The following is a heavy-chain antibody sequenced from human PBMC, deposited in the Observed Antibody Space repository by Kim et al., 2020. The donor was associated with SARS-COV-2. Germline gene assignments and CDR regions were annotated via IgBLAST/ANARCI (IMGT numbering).Heavy chain of an antibody. CDR3: ARDLTPRPQFDP. J-gene: IGHJ5*02. CDR1: GFTFSTYS. CDR2: ISSSSSYI. Sequence: GGSLRHSCAASGFTFSTYSMNWVRQAPGKGLEWVSSISSSSSYIYYADSVKGRFTISRDKNSLYLQMNSLRAEDTAVYYCARDLTPRPQFDPWGQGTLVT. D-gene: IGHD2-15*01. V-gene: IGHV3-21*01.